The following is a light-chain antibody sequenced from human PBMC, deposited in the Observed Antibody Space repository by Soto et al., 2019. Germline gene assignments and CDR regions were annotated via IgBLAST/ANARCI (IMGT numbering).Light chain of an antibody. J-gene: IGLJ3*02. Sequence: QSALTQPRSVSGSPGQSVTISCTGTNTDVGAYDYVSWYRRHPGKAPKLMIYDVSMRPSGVPDRFSSSKSGNTASLTISGLQADDEADYYCCSYAGSYTLEVFGGGTKLTVL. V-gene: IGLV2-11*01. CDR2: DVS. CDR1: NTDVGAYDY. CDR3: CSYAGSYTLEV.